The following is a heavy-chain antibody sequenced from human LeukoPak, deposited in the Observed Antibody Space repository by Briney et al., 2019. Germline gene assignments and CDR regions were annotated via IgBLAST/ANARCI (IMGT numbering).Heavy chain of an antibody. V-gene: IGHV3-53*01. J-gene: IGHJ4*02. CDR3: AKGRRAPLVGTITKSWIDY. CDR2: IYSGGST. D-gene: IGHD1-7*01. Sequence: GGSLRLSCAASGFTFSSYAMHWVRQAPGKGLEWASVIYSGGSTYYADSVKGRFTISRDNSKSTLYIQMNSLRAEDTAVYYCAKGRRAPLVGTITKSWIDYWGQGTLVTVSS. CDR1: GFTFSSYA.